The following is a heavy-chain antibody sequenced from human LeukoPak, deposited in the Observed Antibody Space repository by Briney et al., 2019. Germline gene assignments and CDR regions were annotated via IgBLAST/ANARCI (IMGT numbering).Heavy chain of an antibody. CDR1: GFTFSSYW. CDR3: AREIVVVPVYNY. J-gene: IGHJ4*02. CDR2: IKQDVREK. V-gene: IGHV3-7*03. D-gene: IGHD2-2*01. Sequence: GGSLRLSCAASGFTFSSYWMTWVRQSPGQGLEWLANIKQDVREKYYVDSVKGRFTIHSDNANISLYLQMNSQRSDGTAVYCCAREIVVVPVYNYWGQGTLVTVSS.